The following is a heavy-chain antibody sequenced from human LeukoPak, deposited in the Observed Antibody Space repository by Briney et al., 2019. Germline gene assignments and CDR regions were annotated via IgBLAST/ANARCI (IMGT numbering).Heavy chain of an antibody. V-gene: IGHV3-30*03. CDR2: ISYDGSNK. CDR1: GFTFSSYS. J-gene: IGHJ3*02. Sequence: GGSLRLSCAASGFTFSSYSMNWVRQAPGKGLEWVAVISYDGSNKYYADSVKGRFTISRDNSKNTLYLQMNSLRAEDTAVYYCARDNDAFDIWGQGTMVTVSS. CDR3: ARDNDAFDI.